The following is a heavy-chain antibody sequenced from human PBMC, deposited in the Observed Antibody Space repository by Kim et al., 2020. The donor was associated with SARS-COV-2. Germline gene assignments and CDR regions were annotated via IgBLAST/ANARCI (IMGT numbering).Heavy chain of an antibody. Sequence: SETLSLTCTVSGGSVSSYSWSWIRQPPGKGLEWIGYIYYSGGTNYNPALKSRVTISVDTSKNQVTLKLSSVTAADTAVYYCAREGYYDSSGYYQHDAFDIWGQGTKVTVSS. CDR2: IYYSGGT. D-gene: IGHD3-22*01. J-gene: IGHJ3*02. V-gene: IGHV4-59*02. CDR3: AREGYYDSSGYYQHDAFDI. CDR1: GGSVSSYS.